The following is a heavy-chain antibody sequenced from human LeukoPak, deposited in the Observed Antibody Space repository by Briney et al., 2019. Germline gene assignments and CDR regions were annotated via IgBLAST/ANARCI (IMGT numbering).Heavy chain of an antibody. CDR1: GDSIFSYY. CDR2: IFYSGSN. CDR3: ARYIVVVVAAKDNWFDP. J-gene: IGHJ5*02. V-gene: IGHV4-59*12. D-gene: IGHD2-15*01. Sequence: SETLSLTCTVSGDSIFSYYWSWIRQPPGKGLEWIGYIFYSGSNNYNPSLKSRVTISVDTSKNQFPLKLSSVTAADTAVYYCARYIVVVVAAKDNWFDPWGQGTLVTVSS.